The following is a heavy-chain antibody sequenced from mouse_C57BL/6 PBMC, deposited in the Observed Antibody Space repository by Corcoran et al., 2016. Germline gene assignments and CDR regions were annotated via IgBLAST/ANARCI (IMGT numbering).Heavy chain of an antibody. J-gene: IGHJ4*01. D-gene: IGHD2-5*01. CDR3: ARSRAYYSNFYAMDY. Sequence: EVQLQQSGPELVKPGASVKISCKASGYTFTDYYMNWVKQSHGKSLEWIGDINPNNGGTSYNQKFKGKATLTVDKSSSTAYMELRSLTSEDSAVYYCARSRAYYSNFYAMDYWGQGTSVTVSS. CDR2: INPNNGGT. CDR1: GYTFTDYY. V-gene: IGHV1-26*01.